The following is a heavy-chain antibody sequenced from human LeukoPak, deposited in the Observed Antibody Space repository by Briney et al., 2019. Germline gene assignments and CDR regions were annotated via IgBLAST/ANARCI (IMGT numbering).Heavy chain of an antibody. V-gene: IGHV4-59*08. J-gene: IGHJ4*02. CDR3: ARLTYYYDSSGYYYHPSFDY. Sequence: SETLSLTCTVSGGSISSYYWSWIRQPPGKGLEWTGYIYYSGSTNYNPSLKSRVTISVDTSKNQFSLKLSSVTAADTAVYYCARLTYYYDSSGYYYHPSFDYWGQGTLVTVSS. D-gene: IGHD3-22*01. CDR1: GGSISSYY. CDR2: IYYSGST.